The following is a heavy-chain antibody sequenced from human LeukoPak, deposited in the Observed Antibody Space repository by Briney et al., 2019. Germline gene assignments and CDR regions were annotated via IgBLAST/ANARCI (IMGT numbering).Heavy chain of an antibody. CDR1: GFTVSSNY. D-gene: IGHD6-19*01. J-gene: IGHJ4*02. CDR3: ARVAVAADY. Sequence: GGSLRLSCAASGFTVSSNYMSWVRQAPGKGLEWVSVIYSGGSTYYADYVKGRFTISRGNSKNTLYLQMNSLRAEDTAVHYCARVAVAADYWGQGTLVTVSS. CDR2: IYSGGST. V-gene: IGHV3-66*02.